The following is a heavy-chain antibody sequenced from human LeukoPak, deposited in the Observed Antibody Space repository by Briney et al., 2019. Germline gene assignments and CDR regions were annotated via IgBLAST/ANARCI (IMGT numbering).Heavy chain of an antibody. D-gene: IGHD5-24*01. CDR1: GFTFTSYA. CDR2: FSGSGGST. CDR3: AKLNDWSTTYNYGDY. Sequence: GGSLRLSCAASGFTFTSYAMSWVRQAPGKGLEWVSAFSGSGGSTYYADSVKGRFTISRDNSKSTLYLQMNNLRAEDTAVYYCAKLNDWSTTYNYGDYWGQGTLVTVSS. V-gene: IGHV3-23*01. J-gene: IGHJ4*02.